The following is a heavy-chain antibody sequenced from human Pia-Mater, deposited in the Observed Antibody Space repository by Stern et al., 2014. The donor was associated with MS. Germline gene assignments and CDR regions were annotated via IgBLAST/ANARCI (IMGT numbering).Heavy chain of an antibody. Sequence: QLVESGGGVEQPGRSLRLSCAASGFTFDDYAMHWVRQAPGKGLEWVSGISWNSGSIGYADSVKGRFTISRDNAKNSLYLQMNSLRAEDTALYYCAKPLHSGYSSGWYDYWGQGTLVTVSS. V-gene: IGHV3-9*01. J-gene: IGHJ4*02. CDR3: AKPLHSGYSSGWYDY. CDR2: ISWNSGSI. D-gene: IGHD6-19*01. CDR1: GFTFDDYA.